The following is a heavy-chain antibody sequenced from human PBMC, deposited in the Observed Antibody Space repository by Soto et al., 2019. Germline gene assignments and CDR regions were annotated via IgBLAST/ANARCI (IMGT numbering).Heavy chain of an antibody. Sequence: SETLSLTGTVSGGSISSSSYYWGWIRQPPGKGLEWIGSIYYIGSTYYNPSLKSRVTISVDTSKNQFSLKLSSVTAADTAVYYCARHSPYGDYLSVWFDPCGQGTLVTVCS. J-gene: IGHJ5*02. CDR1: GGSISSSSYY. CDR3: ARHSPYGDYLSVWFDP. V-gene: IGHV4-39*01. CDR2: IYYIGST. D-gene: IGHD4-17*01.